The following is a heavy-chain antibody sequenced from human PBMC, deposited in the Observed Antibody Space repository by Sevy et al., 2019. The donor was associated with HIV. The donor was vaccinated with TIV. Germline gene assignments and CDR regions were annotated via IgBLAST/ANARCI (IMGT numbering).Heavy chain of an antibody. CDR2: IYDSGST. V-gene: IGHV4-59*01. CDR1: GGSTNFYY. J-gene: IGHJ4*02. Sequence: SETLSLTCTVSGGSTNFYYWNWIRQPPGKGLEWIGHIYDSGSTDYNPSLESRVTISVDTSKGQFSLKMRSLTAADTAIYYCARDQATSGPRFPFYWGQGALVTVSS. D-gene: IGHD1-26*01. CDR3: ARDQATSGPRFPFY.